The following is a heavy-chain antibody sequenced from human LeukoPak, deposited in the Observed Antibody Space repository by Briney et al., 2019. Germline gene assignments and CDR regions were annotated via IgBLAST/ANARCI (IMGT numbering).Heavy chain of an antibody. CDR2: IYASGNT. CDR3: ARDVHGSGTWDWFDP. Sequence: SETLSFTCTVSGGSISSYYWSWIRQPAGRRLEWIGRIYASGNTNHNPSLKSRVTMSVDTSKNQFSLNLSSVTAADTAVYYCARDVHGSGTWDWFDPWGQGTLVTVSS. J-gene: IGHJ5*02. V-gene: IGHV4-4*07. D-gene: IGHD3-10*01. CDR1: GGSISSYY.